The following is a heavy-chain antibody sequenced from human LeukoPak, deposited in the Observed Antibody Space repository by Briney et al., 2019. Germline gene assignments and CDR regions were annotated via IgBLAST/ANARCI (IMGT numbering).Heavy chain of an antibody. CDR1: GFTFSSYA. D-gene: IGHD6-13*01. Sequence: GGSLRLSCAASGFTFSSYAMHWVRQAPGKGREWVAVISYDGSNKYYADSVKGRFTISRDNSKNTLYLQMNSLRAEDTAVYYCATAHKYSSSWYNNYYGMDVWGQGTTVTVSS. CDR3: ATAHKYSSSWYNNYYGMDV. J-gene: IGHJ6*02. V-gene: IGHV3-30-3*01. CDR2: ISYDGSNK.